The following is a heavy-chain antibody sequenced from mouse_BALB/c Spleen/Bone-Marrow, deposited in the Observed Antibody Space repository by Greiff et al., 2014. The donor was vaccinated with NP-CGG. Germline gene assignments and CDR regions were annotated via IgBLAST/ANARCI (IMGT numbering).Heavy chain of an antibody. CDR1: GYSFTGYN. V-gene: IGHV1S135*01. D-gene: IGHD2-12*01. CDR2: IDPYSGGT. J-gene: IGHJ4*01. CDR3: ARSLLRRDALDY. Sequence: LVESGPELEKPGASVRISCKASGYSFTGYNINWVRQSNGKSLEWIGYIDPYSGGTSYYQRFKGRATLTVDKSSSTAYMQLKSLTSEDSAVYYCARSLLRRDALDYWGQGTSVTVSS.